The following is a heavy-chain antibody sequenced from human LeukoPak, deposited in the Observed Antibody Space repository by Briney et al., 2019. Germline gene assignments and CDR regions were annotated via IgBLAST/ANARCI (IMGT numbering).Heavy chain of an antibody. J-gene: IGHJ5*02. D-gene: IGHD2-2*01. V-gene: IGHV4-30-4*08. CDR1: GGSISSGDYY. Sequence: PSQTLSLTCTVSGGSISSGDYYWSWIRQPPGKGLEWIGYIYYSGSTYYNPSLKSRVTISVDTSKNQFSLKLSSVTAADTAVYYCARAVLVVPAAIRWFDPWGQGTLVTVSS. CDR2: IYYSGST. CDR3: ARAVLVVPAAIRWFDP.